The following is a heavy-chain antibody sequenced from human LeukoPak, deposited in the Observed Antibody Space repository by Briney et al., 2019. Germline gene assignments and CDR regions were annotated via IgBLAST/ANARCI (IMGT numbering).Heavy chain of an antibody. CDR1: GFTFSSSG. J-gene: IGHJ4*02. CDR2: ISYDGSNK. Sequence: PGRSLRLSCAASGFTFSSSGMHWVRQAPGKGLQWVAVISYDGSNKYYTNSVKGRFTISRDNSKNTVYLQMNSLRAEDTAVYFCGKDSRAFWSGYSHLDSWGQGTLVTVSS. CDR3: GKDSRAFWSGYSHLDS. D-gene: IGHD3-3*01. V-gene: IGHV3-30*18.